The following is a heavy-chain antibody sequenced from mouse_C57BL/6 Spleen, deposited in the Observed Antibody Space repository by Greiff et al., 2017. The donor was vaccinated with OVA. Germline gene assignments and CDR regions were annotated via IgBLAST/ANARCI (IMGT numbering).Heavy chain of an antibody. V-gene: IGHV14-1*01. CDR3: TTGGDSSGYWYFDV. CDR1: GFNIKDYY. Sequence: VQLQQSGAELVRPGASVKLSCTASGFNIKDYYMHWVKQRPEQGLEWIGRIDPEDGDTEYAPKFPGKATMTADTSSNTAYLQLSSLTSEDTAVYYCTTGGDSSGYWYFDVWGTGTTVTVSS. J-gene: IGHJ1*03. D-gene: IGHD3-2*02. CDR2: IDPEDGDT.